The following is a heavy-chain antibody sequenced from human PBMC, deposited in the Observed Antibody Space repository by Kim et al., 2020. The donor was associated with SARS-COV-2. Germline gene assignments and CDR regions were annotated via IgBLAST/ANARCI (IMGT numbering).Heavy chain of an antibody. D-gene: IGHD6-19*01. CDR3: ATARRQQWLSPFDY. V-gene: IGHV1-24*01. CDR2: FDPEDGET. Sequence: ASVKVSCKVSGYTLTELSMHWVRQAPGKGLEWMGGFDPEDGETIYAQKFQGRVTMTEDTSTDTAYMELSSLRSEDTAVYYCATARRQQWLSPFDYWGQGTLVTVSS. J-gene: IGHJ4*02. CDR1: GYTLTELS.